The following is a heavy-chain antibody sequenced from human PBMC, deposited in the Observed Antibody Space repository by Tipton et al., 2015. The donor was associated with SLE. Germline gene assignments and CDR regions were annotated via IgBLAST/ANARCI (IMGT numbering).Heavy chain of an antibody. CDR3: ARGGCSGGSCLDY. D-gene: IGHD2-15*01. CDR1: GGSISSSSYY. Sequence: TLSLTCTVSGGSISSSSYYWGWIRQPPGKGLEGIGSIYYSGSTYYNPSLKSRVTISVDTSKNQFSLKLSSVTAADTAVYYCARGGCSGGSCLDYWGQGTLVTVSS. V-gene: IGHV4-39*07. CDR2: IYYSGST. J-gene: IGHJ4*02.